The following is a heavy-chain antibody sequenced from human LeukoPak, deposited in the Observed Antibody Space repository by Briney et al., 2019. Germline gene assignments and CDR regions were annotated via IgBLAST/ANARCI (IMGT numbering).Heavy chain of an antibody. CDR3: AKDYGDYSYYYYYYMDV. CDR2: ISGDGGST. CDR1: GFTFDDYA. J-gene: IGHJ6*03. Sequence: PGGSLRLSCAASGFTFDDYAMHWVRQAPGKGLEWVSLISGDGGSTYYADSVKGRFTISRDNSKNSLYPQMNSLRTEDTALYYCAKDYGDYSYYYYYYMDVWGKGTTVTVSS. V-gene: IGHV3-43*02. D-gene: IGHD4-17*01.